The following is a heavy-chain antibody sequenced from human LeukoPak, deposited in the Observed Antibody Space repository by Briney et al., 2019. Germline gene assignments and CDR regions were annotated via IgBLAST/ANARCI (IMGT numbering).Heavy chain of an antibody. J-gene: IGHJ3*02. CDR3: ANGVGYYGSGRNDAFDI. D-gene: IGHD3-10*01. CDR2: IRYDGSNK. CDR1: GFTFSSYG. V-gene: IGHV3-30*02. Sequence: GGSLRLXCAASGFTFSSYGMHWVRQAPGKGLEWVAFIRYDGSNKYYADSVKGRFTISRDNSKNTLYLQMNSLRAEDTAVYYCANGVGYYGSGRNDAFDIWGQGTMVTVSS.